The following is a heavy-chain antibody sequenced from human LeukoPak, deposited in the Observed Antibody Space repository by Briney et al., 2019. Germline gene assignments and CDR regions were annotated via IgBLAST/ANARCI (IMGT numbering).Heavy chain of an antibody. CDR2: ISWNRAFI. D-gene: IGHD6-19*01. Sequence: GGSLRLSCAASGNYWMHWVRQAPGKGLEWVSTISWNRAFIVYADSVKGRFTISRDSAKNSLYLQMDSLRAEDTALYYCVKGATTGWYYFDYWGQGTQVTVSS. CDR3: VKGATTGWYYFDY. V-gene: IGHV3-9*01. CDR1: GNYW. J-gene: IGHJ4*02.